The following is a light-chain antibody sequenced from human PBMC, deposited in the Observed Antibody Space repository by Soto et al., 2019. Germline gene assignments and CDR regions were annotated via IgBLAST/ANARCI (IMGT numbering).Light chain of an antibody. CDR1: QNIFSNY. Sequence: EIVLTQSPGTGSVSPGERGTLSCRASQNIFSNYLAWYQQKPGQAPRLLIYGASTRATGIADRFSGGGSGTDFTLTISRLEPEDFAVYHCQQYGRSWTFGQGTKVDTK. CDR3: QQYGRSWT. J-gene: IGKJ1*01. V-gene: IGKV3-20*01. CDR2: GAS.